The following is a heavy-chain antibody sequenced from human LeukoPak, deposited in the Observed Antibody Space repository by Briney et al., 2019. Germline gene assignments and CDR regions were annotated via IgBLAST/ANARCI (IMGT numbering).Heavy chain of an antibody. CDR3: ARDRPRPGYDSSGYYYSDYFDY. Sequence: GGSLRLSCAASGFTFISYSMNWVRQAPGKGLEWVSSISNSSPNIYYADSVKGRFTISRDNAKNSLYLQMNSLRAEDTAVYYCARDRPRPGYDSSGYYYSDYFDYWGQGTLVTVSS. J-gene: IGHJ4*02. D-gene: IGHD3-22*01. CDR1: GFTFISYS. V-gene: IGHV3-21*01. CDR2: ISNSSPNI.